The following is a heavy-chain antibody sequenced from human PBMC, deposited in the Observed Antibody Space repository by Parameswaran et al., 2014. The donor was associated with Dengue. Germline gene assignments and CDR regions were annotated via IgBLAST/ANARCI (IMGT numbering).Heavy chain of an antibody. J-gene: IGHJ6*03. CDR3: ARSHYDDMTGYSGGYYYMDV. Sequence: RWIRQPPGKGLEWIGYISNSGNTNYKASLKSRVTMFVHTSKNQFSLQLTSVSAADTAVYYCARSHYDDMTGYSGGYYYMDVWGKGTTVTVSS. CDR2: ISNSGNT. D-gene: IGHD3-9*01. V-gene: IGHV4-59*01.